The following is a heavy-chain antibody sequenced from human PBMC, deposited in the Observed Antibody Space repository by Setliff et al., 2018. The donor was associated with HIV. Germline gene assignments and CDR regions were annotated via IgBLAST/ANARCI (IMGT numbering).Heavy chain of an antibody. CDR3: ARDLPLSGREGEFDY. CDR2: ISAGTGHT. D-gene: IGHD6-19*01. Sequence: SLRLSCAASGLTFSGHPMSWVRQAPGKGLEWVSAISAGTGHTYYADSVKGRFTISRDDARNTVYLQMNSLRAEDTAVYYCARDLPLSGREGEFDYWGQGTQVTVSS. CDR1: GLTFSGHP. V-gene: IGHV3-23*01. J-gene: IGHJ4*02.